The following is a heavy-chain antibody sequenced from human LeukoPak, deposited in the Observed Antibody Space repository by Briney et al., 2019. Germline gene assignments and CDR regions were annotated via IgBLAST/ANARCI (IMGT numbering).Heavy chain of an antibody. D-gene: IGHD6-13*01. CDR1: GFTFSSYA. CDR2: ISYDGGNK. Sequence: PGRSLRLSCAASGFTFSSYAMHWVRQAPGKGLEWVAVISYDGGNKFHADSVKGRFTISRDNSKNTLYLQMNSLRAEDTAIYYCAKPARVGAVDYWGQGTLVTVSS. J-gene: IGHJ4*02. V-gene: IGHV3-30*04. CDR3: AKPARVGAVDY.